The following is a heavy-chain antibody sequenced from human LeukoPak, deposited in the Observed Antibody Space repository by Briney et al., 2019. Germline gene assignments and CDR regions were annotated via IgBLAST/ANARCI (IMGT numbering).Heavy chain of an antibody. D-gene: IGHD5-18*01. V-gene: IGHV4-4*07. Sequence: PSETLSLTCTVSGGSIRSYFWTWLRQPAGKGLEWIGRIYTSGTTDYNPSLKRRVSMSVDTSTNQFSLKLSSVTAADTAVYCCARSSNGGYTSGYYFDYWGQGTLVTVSS. CDR2: IYTSGTT. J-gene: IGHJ4*02. CDR1: GGSIRSYF. CDR3: ARSSNGGYTSGYYFDY.